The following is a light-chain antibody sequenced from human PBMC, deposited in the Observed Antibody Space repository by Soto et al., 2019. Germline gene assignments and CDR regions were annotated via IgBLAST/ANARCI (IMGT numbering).Light chain of an antibody. CDR1: SSDVGGYNY. V-gene: IGLV2-14*01. CDR2: DVS. CDR3: SSYTSSTPYV. Sequence: QSALTQPASVSGSPGQSITISCTGTSSDVGGYNYVSWYQQHPGKAPKLMIYDVSNRPSGVSNRFSGSKSGNTASLTISGLQAEDEAEYNCSSYTSSTPYVFGTGTKVTVL. J-gene: IGLJ1*01.